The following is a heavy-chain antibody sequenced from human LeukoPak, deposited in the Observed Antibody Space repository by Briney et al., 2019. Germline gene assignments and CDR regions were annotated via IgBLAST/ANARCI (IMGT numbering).Heavy chain of an antibody. D-gene: IGHD6-19*01. J-gene: IGHJ3*02. Sequence: SQTLSLTCAISGDSVSSNSAAWNWIRQSPSRGLEWLGRTYYRSKWYNDYAGSVKSRITINPDTSKNQFSLQLNSVTPEDTAVYYCARAAIAVAGTADAFDIWGQGTMVTASS. CDR3: ARAAIAVAGTADAFDI. CDR1: GDSVSSNSAA. V-gene: IGHV6-1*01. CDR2: TYYRSKWYN.